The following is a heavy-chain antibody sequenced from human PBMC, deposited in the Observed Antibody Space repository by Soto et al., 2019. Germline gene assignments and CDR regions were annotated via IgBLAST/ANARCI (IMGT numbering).Heavy chain of an antibody. J-gene: IGHJ5*02. CDR1: GFSLSTSGVG. CDR2: IYWDDDK. V-gene: IGHV2-5*02. CDR3: AHLIAAAGTGWFDP. D-gene: IGHD6-13*01. Sequence: QITLKESGPTLVKPTQTLTLTCTFSGFSLSTSGVGVGWIRQPPGKALEWLALIYWDDDKRYSPSLKSRLTLTKDTSKNQVVLTMTNMDPVDPATYVWAHLIAAAGTGWFDPWGQRTLVTVSS.